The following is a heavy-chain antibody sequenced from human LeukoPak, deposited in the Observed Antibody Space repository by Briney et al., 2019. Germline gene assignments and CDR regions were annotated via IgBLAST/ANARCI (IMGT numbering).Heavy chain of an antibody. V-gene: IGHV1-2*02. Sequence: GASVKVSCKAAGYTLTGYYMHWVRQAPGQGLEWMGWINPNSGGTNYAQKFRGRVTMTRDTSISTAYMELSRLRSDDTAVYYCARQNNWNAFDIWGQGTMVTVSS. CDR3: ARQNNWNAFDI. J-gene: IGHJ3*02. CDR2: INPNSGGT. D-gene: IGHD1-1*01. CDR1: GYTLTGYY.